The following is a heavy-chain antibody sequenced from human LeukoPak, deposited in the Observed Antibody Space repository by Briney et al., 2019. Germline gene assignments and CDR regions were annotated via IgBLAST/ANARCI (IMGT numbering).Heavy chain of an antibody. CDR1: GYSSTSYW. V-gene: IGHV5-51*01. J-gene: IGHJ4*02. CDR3: ARRYYYDSSSFFDY. D-gene: IGHD3-22*01. Sequence: GESLKISCKGSGYSSTSYWIGWVRQMPGKGLEWMGIIYPGDSDTRYSPSFQGQVSISADKSISTAYLQWSSLKASDTAMYYCARRYYYDSSSFFDYWGQGTLVTVSS. CDR2: IYPGDSDT.